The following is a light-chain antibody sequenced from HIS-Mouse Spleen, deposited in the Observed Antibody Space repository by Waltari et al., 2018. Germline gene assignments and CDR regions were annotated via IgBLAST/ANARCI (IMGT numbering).Light chain of an antibody. Sequence: QSALTQPASVSGSPGQSITISCTGTSSDVGGYNYVSWYQQHPGKAPKLMIYEVSKRPSGVSNRFSGSKSGNTASLTISGLQAEDEADYYCSSYTSSSTPYVFVTGTKVTVL. J-gene: IGLJ1*01. CDR2: EVS. CDR1: SSDVGGYNY. CDR3: SSYTSSSTPYV. V-gene: IGLV2-14*01.